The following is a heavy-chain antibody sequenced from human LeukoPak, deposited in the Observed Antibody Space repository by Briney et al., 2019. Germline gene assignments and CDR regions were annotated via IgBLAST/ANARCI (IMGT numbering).Heavy chain of an antibody. Sequence: GASVKVSCKASGYSFNSQGMNWVRQAPGQGLEWMGIINPRGGSTSYAQKFQGRVTMTRDMSTSTVYMELSSLRSEDTAVYYCARDPYYYDSSGYYYYYYMDVWGKGTTVTVSS. CDR1: GYSFNSQG. D-gene: IGHD3-22*01. V-gene: IGHV1-46*02. CDR3: ARDPYYYDSSGYYYYYYMDV. CDR2: INPRGGST. J-gene: IGHJ6*03.